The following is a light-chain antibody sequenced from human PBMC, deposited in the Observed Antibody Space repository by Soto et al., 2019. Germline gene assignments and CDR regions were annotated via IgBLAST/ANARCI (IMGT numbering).Light chain of an antibody. CDR3: QQYNNWPPFT. CDR2: GAS. V-gene: IGKV3-15*01. J-gene: IGKJ3*01. CDR1: QSVSSS. Sequence: EIVMTQSPATLSVSPGERVPLSCRASQSVSSSLAWYQQKPGQAPRLLIYGASTKASGIPARFSGSGSGTEFTLTISSLQSEDFAVYYCQQYNNWPPFTFGPGTKVDIK.